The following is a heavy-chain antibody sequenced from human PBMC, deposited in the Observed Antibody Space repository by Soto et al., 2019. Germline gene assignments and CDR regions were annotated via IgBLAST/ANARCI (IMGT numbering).Heavy chain of an antibody. CDR3: AREVVVVTAYNWYFDL. J-gene: IGHJ2*01. D-gene: IGHD2-21*02. Sequence: ETLSLTSTVSGGSVISGSNYWSWIRQPPGKGLEWIGYIYYSGSTNYNPSLKSRVTISEDTSKNQFSLKLSSVTAADTAVYYCAREVVVVTAYNWYFDLWGRGTLVPSPQ. CDR1: GGSVISGSNY. CDR2: IYYSGST. V-gene: IGHV4-61*01.